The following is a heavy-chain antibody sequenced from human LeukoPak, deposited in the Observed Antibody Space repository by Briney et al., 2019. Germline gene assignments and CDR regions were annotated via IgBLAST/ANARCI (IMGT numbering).Heavy chain of an antibody. J-gene: IGHJ4*02. V-gene: IGHV3-73*01. CDR1: GFTFSGSA. CDR2: IRSKANNYAT. Sequence: GGSLKLSCAASGFTFSGSAMYWVRQASGKGLEWVGRIRSKANNYATAYAASVKGRFTISRDDSKNTVYLEMNSLRDEDTGVYYCVYCSGGNCYHTVRGWTYWGQGTLVTVSS. D-gene: IGHD2-15*01. CDR3: VYCSGGNCYHTVRGWTY.